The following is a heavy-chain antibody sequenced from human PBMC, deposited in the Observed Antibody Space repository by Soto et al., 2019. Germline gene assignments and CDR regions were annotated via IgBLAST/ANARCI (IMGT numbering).Heavy chain of an antibody. V-gene: IGHV3-33*01. Sequence: GGSLRLSCAASGFTFSSYGMHWVRQAPGKGLEWVAVIWYDGSNKYYADSVKGRFTISRDNSKNTLYLQMNSLRAEDTAVYYCARSAGYSSSWYEDNWFDPWGQGTLVTVSS. CDR2: IWYDGSNK. CDR3: ARSAGYSSSWYEDNWFDP. CDR1: GFTFSSYG. J-gene: IGHJ5*02. D-gene: IGHD6-13*01.